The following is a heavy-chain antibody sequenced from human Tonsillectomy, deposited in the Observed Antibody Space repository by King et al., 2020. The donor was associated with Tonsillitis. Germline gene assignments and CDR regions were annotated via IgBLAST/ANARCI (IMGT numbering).Heavy chain of an antibody. CDR3: ARNAAAASDLDY. D-gene: IGHD6-13*01. J-gene: IGHJ4*02. Sequence: QLVQSGAEVKKPVASVKVSCKASGYTFTTYDIHWVRQAPGQGLEWMGIINPYGFTTTYSQKFQGRVTMTSDTSTSTVYMELSSLRSEDTAVYYCARNAAAASDLDYWGQGTLVTVSS. V-gene: IGHV1-46*03. CDR1: GYTFTTYD. CDR2: INPYGFTT.